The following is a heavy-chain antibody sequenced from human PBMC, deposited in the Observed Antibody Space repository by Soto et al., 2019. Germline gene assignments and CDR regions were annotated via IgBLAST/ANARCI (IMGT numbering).Heavy chain of an antibody. D-gene: IGHD3-10*01. Sequence: EVQLVESGGGLIQPGGSLRLSCAASGFTVSSNYMSWVRQAPGKGLEWVSVIYSGGSTYYADSVKGRFTVSRDNAKNSVYLQMNSLRAEDTAVYYCAGDPYYYASDYWGQGILVTVSS. CDR2: IYSGGST. V-gene: IGHV3-53*01. J-gene: IGHJ4*02. CDR1: GFTVSSNY. CDR3: AGDPYYYASDY.